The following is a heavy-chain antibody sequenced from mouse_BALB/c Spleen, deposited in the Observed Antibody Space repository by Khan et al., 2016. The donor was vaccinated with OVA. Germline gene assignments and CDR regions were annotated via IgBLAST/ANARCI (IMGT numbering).Heavy chain of an antibody. CDR1: GYTFTDYA. D-gene: IGHD1-1*02. J-gene: IGHJ3*01. Sequence: QVQLKQSGAELVRPGVSVKISCKASGYTFTDYAMHWVKQRHAKSLEWIGVISTNYGDADYNQKFQGKASMTVDRSSSTVHMELARLTSEDSAIYFCVKGGKFAYWGQGTLVTVSA. CDR2: ISTNYGDA. CDR3: VKGGKFAY. V-gene: IGHV1S137*01.